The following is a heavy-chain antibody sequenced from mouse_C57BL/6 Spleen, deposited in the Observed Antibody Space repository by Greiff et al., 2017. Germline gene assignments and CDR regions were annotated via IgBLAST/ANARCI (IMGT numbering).Heavy chain of an antibody. Sequence: QVQLKQSGAELVMPGASVKLSCKASGYTFTSYWMHWVKQRPGQGLEWIGEIDPSDSYTNYNQKFKGKSTLTVDKSSSTAYMQLSSLTSEDSAVYYCASTTGGFAYWGQGTLVTVSA. CDR3: ASTTGGFAY. CDR1: GYTFTSYW. V-gene: IGHV1-69*01. CDR2: IDPSDSYT. J-gene: IGHJ3*01. D-gene: IGHD2-1*01.